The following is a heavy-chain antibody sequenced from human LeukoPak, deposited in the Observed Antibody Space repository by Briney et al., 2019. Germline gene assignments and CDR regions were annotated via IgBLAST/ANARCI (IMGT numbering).Heavy chain of an antibody. D-gene: IGHD3-10*01. J-gene: IGHJ3*02. CDR2: INHSGST. CDR1: GGSFSGYY. Sequence: SETLSLTCAVYGGSFSGYYWSWIHQPPGKGLEWIGEINHSGSTNYNPSLKSRVTISVDTSKNQFSLKLSSVTAADTAVYYCARGRPYYYGAFDIWGQGTMVTVSS. CDR3: ARGRPYYYGAFDI. V-gene: IGHV4-34*01.